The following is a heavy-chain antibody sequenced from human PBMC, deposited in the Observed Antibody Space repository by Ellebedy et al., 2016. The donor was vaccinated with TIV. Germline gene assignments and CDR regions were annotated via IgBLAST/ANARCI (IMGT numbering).Heavy chain of an antibody. V-gene: IGHV3-7*01. CDR1: GFTFSSYA. CDR3: ARDGGYCSGGSCYQTRTLDYYYYGMDV. D-gene: IGHD2-15*01. J-gene: IGHJ6*02. Sequence: GGSLRLXXAASGFTFSSYAMHWVRQAPGKGLEWVANIKQDGSEKYYVDSVKGRFTISRDNAKNSLYLQMKSLRAEDTAVYYCARDGGYCSGGSCYQTRTLDYYYYGMDVWGQGTTVTVSS. CDR2: IKQDGSEK.